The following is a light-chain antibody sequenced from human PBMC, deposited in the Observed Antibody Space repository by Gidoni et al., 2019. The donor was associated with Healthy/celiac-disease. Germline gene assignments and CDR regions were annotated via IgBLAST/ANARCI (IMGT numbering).Light chain of an antibody. V-gene: IGLV3-21*04. CDR3: QVLDSSSDPFYG. CDR1: NIGRKS. Sequence: SYVLTQPPSVSVATGKAARITCGGNNIGRKSVPWYQQKPGKAPVLVIYYDSDRPSGIPDRFSGSNSGNTATLTISSVEAGDEAVYYCQVLDSSSDPFYGFGTGTKVTVL. CDR2: YDS. J-gene: IGLJ1*01.